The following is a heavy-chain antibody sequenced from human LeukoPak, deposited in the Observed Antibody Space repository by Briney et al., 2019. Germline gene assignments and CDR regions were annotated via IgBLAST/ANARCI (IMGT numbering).Heavy chain of an antibody. CDR3: AIVPVLRYFVWFSTNWFDP. J-gene: IGHJ5*02. CDR1: GYTFTIYG. V-gene: IGHV1-18*04. D-gene: IGHD3-9*01. Sequence: ASVKVSCKASGYTFTIYGMSWVRQAPGKGLEWMGWISAYNGNTNYAQKLQGRVTMTTDTSTSTAYMDLRNLRSDDTAVYYCAIVPVLRYFVWFSTNWFDPWGQGTLVTVSS. CDR2: ISAYNGNT.